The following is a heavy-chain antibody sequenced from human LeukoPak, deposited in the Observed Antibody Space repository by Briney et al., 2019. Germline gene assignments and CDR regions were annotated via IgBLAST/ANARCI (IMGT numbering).Heavy chain of an antibody. J-gene: IGHJ1*01. CDR3: AREETMVVIAQARGYFQH. V-gene: IGHV1-69*05. CDR1: GGTFSSYA. D-gene: IGHD4-23*01. Sequence: ASVQVSCKASGGTFSSYAISWVRQAPGQGLEWMGRIIHIFGTANYAQKFQGRVTTTTDESTSTAYMELSSLRSEDTAVYYCAREETMVVIAQARGYFQHWGQGTLVTVSS. CDR2: IIHIFGTA.